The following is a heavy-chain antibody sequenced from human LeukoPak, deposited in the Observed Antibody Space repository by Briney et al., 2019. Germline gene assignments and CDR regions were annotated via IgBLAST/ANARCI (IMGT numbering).Heavy chain of an antibody. V-gene: IGHV4-59*01. CDR2: IYYSGST. J-gene: IGHJ5*02. Sequence: SETLSLTCTVSGGSISTYYWNWIRQPPGKGLEWIGFIYYSGSTNYNPSLKSRVTISVDTSKNQFSLKLNSVTAADTAVYYCARDIEAGGYNWFDPWGQGTLVSVSS. D-gene: IGHD6-13*01. CDR1: GGSISTYY. CDR3: ARDIEAGGYNWFDP.